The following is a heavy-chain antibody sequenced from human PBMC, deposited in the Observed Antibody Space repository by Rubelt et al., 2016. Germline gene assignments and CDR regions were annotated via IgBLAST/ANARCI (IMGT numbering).Heavy chain of an antibody. J-gene: IGHJ4*02. CDR3: ARGYCTNGVCGVYFDY. D-gene: IGHD2-8*01. V-gene: IGHV4-31*03. Sequence: QVQLQESGPGLVKPSQTLSLTCTVSGGSISSGGYYWSWISQPPGKGLEWIGEINHSGSTNYNPSLKSRVTISVDTSKNQFSLKRSSGTAADTAVYYCARGYCTNGVCGVYFDYWGQGTLVTVSS. CDR1: GGSISSGGYY. CDR2: INHSGST.